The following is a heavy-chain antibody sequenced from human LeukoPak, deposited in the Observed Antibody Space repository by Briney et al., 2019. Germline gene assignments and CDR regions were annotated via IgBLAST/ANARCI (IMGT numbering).Heavy chain of an antibody. V-gene: IGHV1-2*02. CDR2: INPNSGGT. J-gene: IGHJ6*03. CDR1: GYTFTGYY. D-gene: IGHD2-2*01. Sequence: ASVKVSCKASGYTFTGYYMHWVRQAPGQGLEWMGWINPNSGGTNYAQKFQGRVTMTRDTSISTAYMELSRLRSDDTAVYYCASYDFADCSSTSCFLSSGDYYYMDVWGKGTTVTVSS. CDR3: ASYDFADCSSTSCFLSSGDYYYMDV.